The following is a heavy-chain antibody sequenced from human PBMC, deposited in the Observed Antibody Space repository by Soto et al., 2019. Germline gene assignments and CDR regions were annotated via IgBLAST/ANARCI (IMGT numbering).Heavy chain of an antibody. CDR1: GFTFTSYA. CDR3: ARDPTIIGYNWFDA. CDR2: MSYDGSNK. Sequence: QVQLVESGGGVVQPGRSLRLSCAASGFTFTSYALHWVRQAPGKGLEWVAVMSYDGSNKYYADSVKGRFTISRDNSKNTLYLQMNSLRGDDTAVYYCARDPTIIGYNWFDAWGQGTLVAVSS. D-gene: IGHD3-9*01. V-gene: IGHV3-30-3*01. J-gene: IGHJ5*02.